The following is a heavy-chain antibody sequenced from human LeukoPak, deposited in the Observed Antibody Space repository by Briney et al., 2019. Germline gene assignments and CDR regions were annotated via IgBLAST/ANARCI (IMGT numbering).Heavy chain of an antibody. J-gene: IGHJ4*02. CDR1: GYTFTGYY. Sequence: GASVKVSCKASGYTFTGYYMHWVRQAPGQGLEWMGWINPNSGGTNYAQKFQGRATMTRDTSISTAYMELSRLRSDDTAVYYCARVLTIFGVEFDYWGQGTLVTVSS. CDR2: INPNSGGT. V-gene: IGHV1-2*02. D-gene: IGHD3-3*01. CDR3: ARVLTIFGVEFDY.